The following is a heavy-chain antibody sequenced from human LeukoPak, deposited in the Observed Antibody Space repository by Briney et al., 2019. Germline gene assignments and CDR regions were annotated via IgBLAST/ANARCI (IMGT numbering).Heavy chain of an antibody. D-gene: IGHD3-10*01. CDR1: GFXFSNYD. V-gene: IGHV3-30*18. CDR3: AKAVRGVCDF. J-gene: IGHJ4*02. CDR2: ISFDGSNK. Sequence: GGSLRLSCAASGFXFSNYDIHWVRQAPGKGLEWVAVISFDGSNKYYPDSVKGRFTVSRDNSKNTLYLQMNSLRAEDTAVYYCAKAVRGVCDFWGQGTLVTVTS.